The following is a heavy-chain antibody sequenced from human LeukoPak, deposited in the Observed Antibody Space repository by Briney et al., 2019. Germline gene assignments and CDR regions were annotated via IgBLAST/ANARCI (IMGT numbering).Heavy chain of an antibody. Sequence: PGGSLRLSCAVSGFTVSSNYMSWVRQAPGKGLGWVSLIHSGGPTDYADSVKDRFTISRDYSKNTVNLQINSLRAEDTAVYYCARERRYCSGDNCYSGLDYWGQGTLVTVSS. CDR2: IHSGGPT. CDR1: GFTVSSNY. D-gene: IGHD2-15*01. CDR3: ARERRYCSGDNCYSGLDY. J-gene: IGHJ4*02. V-gene: IGHV3-53*01.